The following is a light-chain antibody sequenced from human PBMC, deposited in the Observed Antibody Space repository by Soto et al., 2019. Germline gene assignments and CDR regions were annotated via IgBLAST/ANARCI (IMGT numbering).Light chain of an antibody. J-gene: IGKJ4*01. CDR1: QGISXA. CDR3: QQFNSYPLT. CDR2: DAS. Sequence: AIQLTQSPSSLSASVGDRVTITCRASQGISXALAWYQQKPGKAPKLLIYDASSLESGVPSRFXXXXXXXXXXXXXXXXXPEDFATYYCQQFNSYPLTFGGGTKVDIK. V-gene: IGKV1-13*02.